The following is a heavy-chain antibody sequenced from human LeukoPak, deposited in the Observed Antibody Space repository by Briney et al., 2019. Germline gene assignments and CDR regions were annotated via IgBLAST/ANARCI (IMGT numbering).Heavy chain of an antibody. J-gene: IGHJ5*02. CDR3: SRGPFGERTNWFDP. D-gene: IGHD3-10*01. CDR1: GGSISSYY. CDR2: IYYSGST. V-gene: IGHV4-59*01. Sequence: PGETLSLTCTVSGGSISSYYWSWLRQPPGKGLEWVGNIYYSGSTNYNPSLKSRAAISVDTSKKQFSLNTSSVPAPGQALFYCSRGPFGERTNWFDPWGQGTLVPVSA.